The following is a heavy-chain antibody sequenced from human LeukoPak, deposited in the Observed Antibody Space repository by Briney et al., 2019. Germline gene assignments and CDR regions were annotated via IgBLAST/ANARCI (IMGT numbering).Heavy chain of an antibody. CDR1: GFTFSSYI. J-gene: IGHJ1*01. CDR2: ISASSGYI. CDR3: ARDNTATEYFQH. D-gene: IGHD5-18*01. Sequence: GGSLRLSCAASGFTFSSYIMNWVRQAPGKGLEWVSYISASSGYISYPDSVKGRFTISRDNAKNSLYLQMNSLRAEDTAVYYCARDNTATEYFQHWGQGTLVTVSS. V-gene: IGHV3-21*01.